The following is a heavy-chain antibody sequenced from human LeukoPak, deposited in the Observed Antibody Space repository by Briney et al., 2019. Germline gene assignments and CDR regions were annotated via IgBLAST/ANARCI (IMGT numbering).Heavy chain of an antibody. Sequence: SETLSLTCAVYGGSFSGYYWSWIRQPPGKGLEWIGEINHSGSTNYNPSLKSRVTISVDTSKNQFSLKLSSVTAADTAVYYCARDVTPNWYFDLWGRGTLVTVSS. CDR3: ARDVTPNWYFDL. J-gene: IGHJ2*01. CDR1: GGSFSGYY. V-gene: IGHV4-34*01. D-gene: IGHD2-21*02. CDR2: INHSGST.